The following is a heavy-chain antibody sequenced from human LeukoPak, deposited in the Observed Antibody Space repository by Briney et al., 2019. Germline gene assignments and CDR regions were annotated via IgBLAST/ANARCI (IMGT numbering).Heavy chain of an antibody. CDR1: GFTFSDYY. Sequence: PGGSLRLSCAASGFTFSDYYMSWIRQAPGKGLEWVSYISSSGSTIYYADSVKGRFTISRNNAKNSLYLQMNSLRAEDTAVYYCARDRRIAAAGTARYYYYYYMDVWGEGTTVTVSS. CDR2: ISSSGSTI. CDR3: ARDRRIAAAGTARYYYYYYMDV. V-gene: IGHV3-11*04. D-gene: IGHD6-13*01. J-gene: IGHJ6*03.